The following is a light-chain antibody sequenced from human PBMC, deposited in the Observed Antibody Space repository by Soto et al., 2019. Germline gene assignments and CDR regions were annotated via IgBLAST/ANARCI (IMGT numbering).Light chain of an antibody. Sequence: DIQMTQSPSTLSAAVGDRVTITCRASQSISTWLAWYQQKPGKAPKLLIYDASGLESGVPSRFRGSVSGTEFTLTITSLQPEDCATYDCVQYSTYFRPFGQGTKVEIK. CDR3: VQYSTYFRP. J-gene: IGKJ1*01. CDR2: DAS. V-gene: IGKV1-5*01. CDR1: QSISTW.